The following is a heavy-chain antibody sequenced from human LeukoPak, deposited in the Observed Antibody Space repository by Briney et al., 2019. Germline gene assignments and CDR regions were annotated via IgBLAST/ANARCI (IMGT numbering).Heavy chain of an antibody. CDR2: IRSKTYGGTA. CDR1: GFSVGDYA. Sequence: EPGGSQRLSCRASGFSVGDYAMSGVRQAPGKGLEWAGFIRSKTYGGTADYAASVEGRFTISRDDSNNIVYLQMNSLKTEDTAVYYCTRGLEGFTAYDDFWGQGTLVTVSS. J-gene: IGHJ4*02. V-gene: IGHV3-49*04. D-gene: IGHD5-12*01. CDR3: TRGLEGFTAYDDF.